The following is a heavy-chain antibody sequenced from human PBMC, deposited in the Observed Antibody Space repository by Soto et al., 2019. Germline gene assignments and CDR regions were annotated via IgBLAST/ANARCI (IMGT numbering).Heavy chain of an antibody. V-gene: IGHV1-69*06. CDR2: IIPIFGTA. CDR1: GGTFSSYA. CDR3: AREGEQYCSGGSCPSTYYYYYGMDV. J-gene: IGHJ6*02. Sequence: AASVKVSCKASGGTFSSYAISWLRQSPGQGLEWMGGIIPIFGTANYAQKFQGRVTITADKSTSTAYMELSSLRSEDTAVYYCAREGEQYCSGGSCPSTYYYYYGMDVWGQGTTVTVSS. D-gene: IGHD2-15*01.